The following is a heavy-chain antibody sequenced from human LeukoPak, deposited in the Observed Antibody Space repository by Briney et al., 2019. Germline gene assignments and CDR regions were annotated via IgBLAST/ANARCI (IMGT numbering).Heavy chain of an antibody. CDR1: GGSISSYY. CDR3: ARFPMVRVSPNWFDP. J-gene: IGHJ5*02. Sequence: SETLSLTCTVSGGSISSYYWSWIRQPPGKGLEWIGYIYYSGSTNYNPSLKSRVTISVDTSKKQFSLRLSSVTAADTAVYYFARFPMVRVSPNWFDPWGQGTLVTVSS. D-gene: IGHD3-10*01. V-gene: IGHV4-59*01. CDR2: IYYSGST.